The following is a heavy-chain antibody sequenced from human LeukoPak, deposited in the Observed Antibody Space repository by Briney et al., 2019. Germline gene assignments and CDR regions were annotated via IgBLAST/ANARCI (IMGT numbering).Heavy chain of an antibody. CDR3: ARNYYDSSGYYGHLDY. V-gene: IGHV3-30-3*01. Sequence: GGSLRLSCAASGFTFSSYAMHRVRQAPGKGLEWVAVISYDGSNKYYADSVKGRFTISRDNSKNTLYLQMNSLRAEDTAVYYCARNYYDSSGYYGHLDYWGQGTLVTVSS. J-gene: IGHJ4*02. D-gene: IGHD3-22*01. CDR1: GFTFSSYA. CDR2: ISYDGSNK.